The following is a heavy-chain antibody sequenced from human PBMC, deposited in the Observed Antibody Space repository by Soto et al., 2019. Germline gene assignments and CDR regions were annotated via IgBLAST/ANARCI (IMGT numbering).Heavy chain of an antibody. CDR1: GFTFSSYS. V-gene: IGHV3-21*01. CDR2: ISSSSSYI. Sequence: GSLRLSCAASGFTFSSYSMNWVRQAPGKGLEWVSSISSSSSYIYYADSVKGRFTISRDNAKNSLYLQMNSLRAEDTAVYYCARGGGYCSSTSCYLNAFDIWGQGTMVTVSS. D-gene: IGHD2-2*01. J-gene: IGHJ3*02. CDR3: ARGGGYCSSTSCYLNAFDI.